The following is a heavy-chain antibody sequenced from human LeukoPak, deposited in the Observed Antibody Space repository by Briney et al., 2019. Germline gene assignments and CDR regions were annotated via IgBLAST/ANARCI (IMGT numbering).Heavy chain of an antibody. CDR2: IYYSGST. D-gene: IGHD2-15*01. V-gene: IGHV4-39*01. CDR3: ARLRRLFCSGGSCYSGWDFDY. J-gene: IGHJ4*02. CDR1: GDFLSSGSYY. Sequence: SETLSLTCTVSGDFLSSGSYYWGWIRQPPGKGLEWIGSIYYSGSTYYNPSLKSRVTISVDTSKNQFSLKLSSVTAADTAVYYCARLRRLFCSGGSCYSGWDFDYWGQGTLVTVSS.